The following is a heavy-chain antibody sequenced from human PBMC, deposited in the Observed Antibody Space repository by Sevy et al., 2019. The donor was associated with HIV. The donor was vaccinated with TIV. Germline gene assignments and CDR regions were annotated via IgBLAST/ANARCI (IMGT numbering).Heavy chain of an antibody. J-gene: IGHJ6*02. D-gene: IGHD1-1*01. CDR1: GFTFSSYA. V-gene: IGHV3-21*01. CDR3: ARVATDDPDFYYYGMDV. CDR2: ISSSSSHI. Sequence: GGSLRLSCAASGFTFSSYAMNWVRQAPGKGLEWVSSISSSSSHIYAADSLKGRFTISRDNAKNSLFLQMNSLRAEDTAIYYCARVATDDPDFYYYGMDVWGQGTTVTVSS.